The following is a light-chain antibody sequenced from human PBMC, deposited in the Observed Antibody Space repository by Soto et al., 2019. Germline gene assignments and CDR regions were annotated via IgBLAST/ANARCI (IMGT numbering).Light chain of an antibody. CDR1: SSNIGAGYD. J-gene: IGLJ1*01. CDR2: GNS. V-gene: IGLV1-40*01. CDR3: QSYDSSPPWV. Sequence: QSVLTQPPSVSGAPGQRVTISCTGSSSNIGAGYDVHWCQQLPGTAPKLLIYGNSNRPSGVPDRFSGSKSGTSASLAITGLQAEDEADYYCQSYDSSPPWVFGTGTKLTVL.